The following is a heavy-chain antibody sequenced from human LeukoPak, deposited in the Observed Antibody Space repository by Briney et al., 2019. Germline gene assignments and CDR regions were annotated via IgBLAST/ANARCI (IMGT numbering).Heavy chain of an antibody. Sequence: GASVKVSCKASGYTFTSYDINWVRQATGQGLEWMGWMNPNSGNTGYAQKFQGRVTMTRNTSISTAYMELSSLRSEDTAVYYCATRGCGVPFDYWGREPLVPVSS. CDR2: MNPNSGNT. CDR1: GYTFTSYD. D-gene: IGHD3-10*01. CDR3: ATRGCGVPFDY. J-gene: IGHJ4*02. V-gene: IGHV1-8*01.